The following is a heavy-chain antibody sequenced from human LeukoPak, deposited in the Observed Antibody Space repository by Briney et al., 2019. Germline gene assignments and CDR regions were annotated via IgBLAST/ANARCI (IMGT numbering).Heavy chain of an antibody. CDR3: KGTIRDRGFDI. CDR1: GFTFSDYY. D-gene: IGHD2-2*01. Sequence: GSLRLSCAASGFTFSDYYMSWIRQAPGKGLEWIGYIYYSGSTNYNPALKSRVTISVDKSKNQFSLKLSSVTAADTAVYYCKGTIRDRGFDIWGQGTMVTVSS. J-gene: IGHJ3*02. V-gene: IGHV4-59*12. CDR2: IYYSGST.